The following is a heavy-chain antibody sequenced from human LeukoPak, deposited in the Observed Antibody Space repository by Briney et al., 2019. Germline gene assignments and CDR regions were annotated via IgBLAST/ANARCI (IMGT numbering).Heavy chain of an antibody. CDR1: GDSVSRSPYY. J-gene: IGHJ4*02. CDR2: IYRTGAS. D-gene: IGHD3-10*01. V-gene: IGHV4-39*07. CDR3: DGSRTEVGSHF. Sequence: SETLSLTCSVSGDSVSRSPYYWGWVRQHPGKGLEWIGSIYRTGASNYNPSLKSRVTISVDTSRNQFSLRLTSVTAADTAVYYCDGSRTEVGSHFWGQGTLVTVSS.